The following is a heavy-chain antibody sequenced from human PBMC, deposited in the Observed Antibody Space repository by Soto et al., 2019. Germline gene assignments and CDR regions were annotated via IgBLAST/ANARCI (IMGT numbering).Heavy chain of an antibody. CDR2: ISAYNGNT. V-gene: IGHV1-18*01. J-gene: IGHJ5*02. CDR1: GYSCTSYG. D-gene: IGHD3-22*01. Sequence: ASLKGSCNASGYSCTSYGISWVLRAPGQGLEWMGWISAYNGNTNYAQKLQGRVTMTTDTSTSTAYMELRSLRSDDTAVYYCARVNGGSGYTDVYWFDPWGQGTLVTVSS. CDR3: ARVNGGSGYTDVYWFDP.